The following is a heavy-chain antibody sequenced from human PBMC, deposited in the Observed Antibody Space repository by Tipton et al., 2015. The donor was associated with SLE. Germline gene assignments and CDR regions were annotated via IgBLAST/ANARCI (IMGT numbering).Heavy chain of an antibody. CDR2: TNWDGSNT. J-gene: IGHJ6*02. CDR1: GFTFSSYS. D-gene: IGHD3-10*01. CDR3: ARDLYPYGMDV. V-gene: IGHV3-20*04. Sequence: SLRLSCAASGFTFSSYSMNWVRQAPGKGLEWVSGTNWDGSNTGYVDAVKGRFTISRDNAKKSLYLQMDSLRAEDTALYYCARDLYPYGMDVWGQGTTVTVSS.